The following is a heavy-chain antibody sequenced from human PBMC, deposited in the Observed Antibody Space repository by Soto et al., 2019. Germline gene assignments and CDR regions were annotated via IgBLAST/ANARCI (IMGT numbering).Heavy chain of an antibody. Sequence: EVQLVESGGGLVQPGGSLKLSCAASGFTFSGSAMHWVRQASGKGLEWVGRIRSKANSYATAYAASVKGRFTISRDDSKNTACLQMNSLKTEDTAVYYCTSHQWLSYGMDVWGQGTTVTVSS. CDR2: IRSKANSYAT. CDR1: GFTFSGSA. D-gene: IGHD6-19*01. V-gene: IGHV3-73*01. CDR3: TSHQWLSYGMDV. J-gene: IGHJ6*02.